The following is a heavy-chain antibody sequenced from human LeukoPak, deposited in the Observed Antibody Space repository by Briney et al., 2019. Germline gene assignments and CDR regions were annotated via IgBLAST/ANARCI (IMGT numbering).Heavy chain of an antibody. J-gene: IGHJ4*02. D-gene: IGHD6-19*01. CDR2: INHSGST. Sequence: SETLSLTCAVYGGSFSGYYWSWIRQPPGKGLEWIGEINHSGSTNYNLSLKSRVTISVDTSRNQFSLKLSSVTAADTAVYYCARSVAGTFDYWGQGTLVTVSS. V-gene: IGHV4-34*01. CDR3: ARSVAGTFDY. CDR1: GGSFSGYY.